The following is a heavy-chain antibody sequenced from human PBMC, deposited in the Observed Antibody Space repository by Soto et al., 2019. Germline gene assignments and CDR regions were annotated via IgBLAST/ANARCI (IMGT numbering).Heavy chain of an antibody. D-gene: IGHD1-20*01. Sequence: EVQLVESGGNLVQPGGSLRLSCAASGFTFSDYYMDWFRQAPGKGLEWVGRVRKKTNNNAATTEYAASVKGRFIISRDDSEKSLYLHMNNLKTEDTAVYYCAREGITGTTNYYYGMDGWGQGTTVTVSS. CDR1: GFTFSDYY. V-gene: IGHV3-72*01. CDR3: AREGITGTTNYYYGMDG. CDR2: VRKKTNNNAATT. J-gene: IGHJ6*02.